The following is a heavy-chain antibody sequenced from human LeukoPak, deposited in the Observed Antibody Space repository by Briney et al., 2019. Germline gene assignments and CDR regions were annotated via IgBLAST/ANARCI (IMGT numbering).Heavy chain of an antibody. CDR1: GGTFSSYA. D-gene: IGHD3-3*01. Sequence: SVKVSCKASGGTFSSYAISWVRQAPGQGLEWMGGIIPIFGTANYAQKFQGRVTITADESTSTAYMELSSLRSEDTAVYYCARNRKSSRITIFGVPHAPLGFDPWGQGTLVTVSS. CDR2: IIPIFGTA. V-gene: IGHV1-69*13. J-gene: IGHJ5*02. CDR3: ARNRKSSRITIFGVPHAPLGFDP.